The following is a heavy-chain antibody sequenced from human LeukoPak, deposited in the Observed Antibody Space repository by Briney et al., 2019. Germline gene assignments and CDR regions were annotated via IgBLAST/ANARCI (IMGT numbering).Heavy chain of an antibody. CDR1: GGSISSGSCY. CDR2: IYTSGST. V-gene: IGHV4-61*02. D-gene: IGHD5-18*01. CDR3: ARTLLDTAMVR. Sequence: SQTLSLTCTVSGGSISSGSCYWSWIRQPAGKGLEWIGRIYTSGSTNYNPSLKSRDTISVDTSKNQFSLKLSSVTAADTAVYYCARTLLDTAMVRWGQGTLVTVSS. J-gene: IGHJ4*02.